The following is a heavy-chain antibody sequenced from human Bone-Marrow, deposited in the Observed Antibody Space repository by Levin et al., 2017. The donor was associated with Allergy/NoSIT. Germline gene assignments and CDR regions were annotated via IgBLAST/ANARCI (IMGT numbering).Heavy chain of an antibody. D-gene: IGHD2-2*01. V-gene: IGHV1-2*02. Sequence: PVASVKVSCKASGYTFTGYYMHWVRQAPGQGLEWMGWINPNSGATEYAQKFQGRVTMTRDTSVNTAYMELSRLRSDDTAVYYCARDHCTSTNCYEYHYHGMDVWGQGTTVTVPS. CDR2: INPNSGAT. CDR1: GYTFTGYY. J-gene: IGHJ6*02. CDR3: ARDHCTSTNCYEYHYHGMDV.